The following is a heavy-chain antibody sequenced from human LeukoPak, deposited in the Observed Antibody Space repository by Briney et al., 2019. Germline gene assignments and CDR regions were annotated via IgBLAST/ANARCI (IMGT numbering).Heavy chain of an antibody. CDR3: ARTSYYDFWSGYDTFDY. Sequence: SETLSLTCTVSGGSISSYYWSWIRQPPGKGLEWIGYIYYSGSTNYNPSLKSRVTISVDTSKNQFSLKPSSVTAADTAVYYCARTSYYDFWSGYDTFDYWGQGTLVTVSS. CDR1: GGSISSYY. CDR2: IYYSGST. J-gene: IGHJ4*02. D-gene: IGHD3-3*01. V-gene: IGHV4-59*01.